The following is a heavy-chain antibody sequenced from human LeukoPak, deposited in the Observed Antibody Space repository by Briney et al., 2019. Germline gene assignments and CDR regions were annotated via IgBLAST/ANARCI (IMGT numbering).Heavy chain of an antibody. V-gene: IGHV3-30*02. D-gene: IGHD1-7*01. Sequence: PGGSLSLSCAASGFTFSSYGIHWVRQAPGKGLDWVAFIRYDGSDQYYTDSVKGRFTISRDNSKNTLYLQMNSLSAEDTAVYYCAKRELELRAYYYYMDVWGKGTTVTVSS. J-gene: IGHJ6*03. CDR1: GFTFSSYG. CDR2: IRYDGSDQ. CDR3: AKRELELRAYYYYMDV.